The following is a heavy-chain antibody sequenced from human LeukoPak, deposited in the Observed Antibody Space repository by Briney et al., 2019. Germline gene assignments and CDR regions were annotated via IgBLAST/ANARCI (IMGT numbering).Heavy chain of an antibody. V-gene: IGHV3-30*14. CDR2: ISYDGSNK. D-gene: IGHD6-13*01. CDR3: ARMSAGTLT. J-gene: IGHJ4*02. Sequence: GGSLRLSCAASGFTFSSYAMHWVRQAPGKGLEWVAVISYDGSNKYYADSVKGRFTISRDNSKNTLYLQMNSLRAEDTAVYYCARMSAGTLTWGQGTLVTVSS. CDR1: GFTFSSYA.